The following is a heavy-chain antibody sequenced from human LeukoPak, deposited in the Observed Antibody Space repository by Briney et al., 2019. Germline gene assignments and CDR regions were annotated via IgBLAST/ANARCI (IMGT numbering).Heavy chain of an antibody. V-gene: IGHV4-34*01. CDR3: ARGVRRQLRLHISIN. Sequence: SETLSLTCAVYGGSFSGYYWSWIRQPPGKGLEWIGEINHSGSTNYNPSLKSRVTISVDTSKNQFSLKLSSVTAADTAVYYCARGVRRQLRLHISINWGQGTLVTVSS. CDR1: GGSFSGYY. D-gene: IGHD5-18*01. J-gene: IGHJ4*02. CDR2: INHSGST.